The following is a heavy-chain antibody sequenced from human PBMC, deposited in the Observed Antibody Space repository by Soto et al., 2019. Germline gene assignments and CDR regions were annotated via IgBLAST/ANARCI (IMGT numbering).Heavy chain of an antibody. CDR1: GFTVSSNY. D-gene: IGHD3-22*01. J-gene: IGHJ4*02. Sequence: PGGSLRLSCAASGFTVSSNYMSWVRQAPGKGLEWLSVIYTNDSTYYEDSAKGRLTTTRKNSKNTPQLQMNSLRTEDTAANYYKSVTSGSSGPLYWGQGTLVTVSS. CDR3: KSVTSGSSGPLY. V-gene: IGHV3-53*04. CDR2: IYTNDST.